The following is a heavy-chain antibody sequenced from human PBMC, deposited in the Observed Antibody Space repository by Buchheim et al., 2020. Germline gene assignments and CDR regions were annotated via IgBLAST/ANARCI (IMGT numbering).Heavy chain of an antibody. D-gene: IGHD3-22*01. J-gene: IGHJ4*02. CDR1: GFTFSSYA. CDR3: ARGDITMIVVVIGIDY. Sequence: QVQLVESGGGVVQPGRSLRLSCAASGFTFSSYAMHWVRQAPGKGLEWVAVISYDGSHKYYADSVKGRFTISRANSKNTLYLQMNSLRAEDTAVYYCARGDITMIVVVIGIDYWGQGTL. CDR2: ISYDGSHK. V-gene: IGHV3-30-3*01.